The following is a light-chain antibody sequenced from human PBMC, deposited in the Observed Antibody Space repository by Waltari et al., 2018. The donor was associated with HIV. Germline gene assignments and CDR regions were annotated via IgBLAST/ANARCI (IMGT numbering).Light chain of an antibody. J-gene: IGLJ1*01. Sequence: SYELTQPPSVSVSPGQTARIPCSGDVLAKQYAYWYQQKPGQAPVLVIYKDTERPSGIPERFSGSSSGTTVTLTISGVQPDDEADYYCRSADTSYTSRVFGIGTKVTVL. V-gene: IGLV3-25*03. CDR2: KDT. CDR3: RSADTSYTSRV. CDR1: VLAKQY.